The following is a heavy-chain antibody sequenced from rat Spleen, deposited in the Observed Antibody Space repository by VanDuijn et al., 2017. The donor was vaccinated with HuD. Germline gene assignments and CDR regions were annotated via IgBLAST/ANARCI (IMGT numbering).Heavy chain of an antibody. CDR3: ARAFYSTYIHFDY. CDR2: IWGDGST. J-gene: IGHJ2*01. D-gene: IGHD1-2*01. V-gene: IGHV2-1*01. Sequence: VQLKESGPGLVQPSQTLSLICTVSGFSLISHSVHWVRQPPGKGLEWMGGIWGDGSTDYNSVLKSRLSISRDTSKNQVFLKMNSLQSEDTTTYYCARAFYSTYIHFDYWGQGIMVTVSS. CDR1: GFSLISHS.